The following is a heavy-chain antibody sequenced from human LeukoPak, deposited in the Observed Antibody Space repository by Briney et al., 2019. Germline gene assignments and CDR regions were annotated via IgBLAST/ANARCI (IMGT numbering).Heavy chain of an antibody. D-gene: IGHD2-21*01. CDR3: AKLKRCGCYGENYFDY. J-gene: IGHJ4*02. V-gene: IGHV3-23*01. Sequence: GGSLRLSCAASGFTFNNYDMRWVRQAPGKGLEWVSGISGSGDDTYFADSVKGRFTISRDKSKDTLYLQMNRLRAEDTAVYYWAKLKRCGCYGENYFDYWGQGALVSVSS. CDR1: GFTFNNYD. CDR2: ISGSGDDT.